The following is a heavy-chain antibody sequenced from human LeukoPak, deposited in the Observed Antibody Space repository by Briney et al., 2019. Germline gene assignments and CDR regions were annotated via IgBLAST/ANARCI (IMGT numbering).Heavy chain of an antibody. Sequence: RPGGSLRLCCVASGFTFYDYGIGWVRQAPGKGLEWVSGINWNGGSTDYADSVKGRFTIPRDNAKNSVSLRVEGTALYHFVLTSGSVSYRGYLNYWGQGTLVTVSS. J-gene: IGHJ4*02. CDR1: GFTFYDYG. CDR2: INWNGGST. CDR3: VLTSGSVSYRGYLNY. V-gene: IGHV3-20*01. D-gene: IGHD3-10*01.